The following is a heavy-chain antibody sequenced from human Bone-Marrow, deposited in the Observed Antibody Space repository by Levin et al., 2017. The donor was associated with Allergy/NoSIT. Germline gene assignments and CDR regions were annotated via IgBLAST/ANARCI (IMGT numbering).Heavy chain of an antibody. V-gene: IGHV3-7*04. Sequence: PGGSLRLSCTASGFTFGSYWMSWVRQAPGKGLEWVANIKEDGSEKYYVDSVKGRFTISRDNTWNSLYLQMNSLRAEDTAVYYCARTYLRSESCYNPSDYWGQGTLVTVSS. CDR2: IKEDGSEK. CDR3: ARTYLRSESCYNPSDY. D-gene: IGHD3-10*01. CDR1: GFTFGSYW. J-gene: IGHJ4*02.